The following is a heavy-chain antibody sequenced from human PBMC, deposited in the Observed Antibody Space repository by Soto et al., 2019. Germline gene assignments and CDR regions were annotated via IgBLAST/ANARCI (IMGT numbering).Heavy chain of an antibody. CDR1: GGTFSSYA. D-gene: IGHD1-7*01. J-gene: IGHJ6*02. V-gene: IGHV1-69*18. CDR3: ARVARTTAPASYYSGMAL. CDR2: IIPFIGTA. Sequence: QVQLVQSGAEVKKPGSSVTVSCKASGGTFSSYAISWVRQAPGQGLEWMGRIIPFIGTANYAQKFQGRVTITADESTSKPTRELTSRRSEDTAVYYCARVARTTAPASYYSGMALWGQGTTVTSSS.